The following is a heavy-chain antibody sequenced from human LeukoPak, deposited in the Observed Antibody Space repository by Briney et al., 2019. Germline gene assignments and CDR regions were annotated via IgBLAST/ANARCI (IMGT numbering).Heavy chain of an antibody. Sequence: SETLSLTCTVSGVFISSGNYCWNWIRQRPGKSLEWIGNILNSGITSYNPSLKSPVSISVDTSKNQFSLKVGSVTAADTAVYFCARATAFRVRGRYYYGMDVWGQGTTVTVSS. CDR1: GVFISSGNYC. J-gene: IGHJ6*02. V-gene: IGHV4-31*01. CDR2: ILNSGIT. CDR3: ARATAFRVRGRYYYGMDV. D-gene: IGHD3-10*01.